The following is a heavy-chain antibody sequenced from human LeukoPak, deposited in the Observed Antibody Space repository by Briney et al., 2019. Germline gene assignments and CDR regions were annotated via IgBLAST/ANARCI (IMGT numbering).Heavy chain of an antibody. D-gene: IGHD1-26*01. CDR2: FDPEDGET. V-gene: IGHV1-24*01. Sequence: GASVKVSCKVSGYTLPALSMHWVRQAPGKGVEWMGGFDPEDGETIYAQKFQGRVTMTEDTSTDTAYMELSSLRSEETAVCYCATRRGVGATWLHWGQGTLVTVSS. J-gene: IGHJ4*02. CDR3: ATRRGVGATWLH. CDR1: GYTLPALS.